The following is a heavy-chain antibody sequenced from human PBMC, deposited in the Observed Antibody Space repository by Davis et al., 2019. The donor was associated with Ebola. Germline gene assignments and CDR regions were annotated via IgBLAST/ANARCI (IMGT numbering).Heavy chain of an antibody. D-gene: IGHD2-15*01. V-gene: IGHV3-7*01. CDR3: ARDREDIYYYYYGMDV. CDR1: GFTVSSNY. Sequence: GESLKISCAASGFTVSSNYMSWVRQAPGKGLEWVANIKQDGSEKYYADSVKGRFTISRDNAKNSLYLQMNSLRAEDTAVYYCARDREDIYYYYYGMDVWGQGTTVTVSS. CDR2: IKQDGSEK. J-gene: IGHJ6*02.